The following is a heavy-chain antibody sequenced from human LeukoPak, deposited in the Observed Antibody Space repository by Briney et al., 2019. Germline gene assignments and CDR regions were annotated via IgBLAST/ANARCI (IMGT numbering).Heavy chain of an antibody. J-gene: IGHJ4*02. CDR3: AREYRSSWLYFDY. V-gene: IGHV3-30*04. CDR2: ISYDGSNK. CDR1: GFTFSSYA. D-gene: IGHD6-13*01. Sequence: GGSLRLSCAASGFTFSSYAMHWARQAPGKGLEWVAVISYDGSNKYYADSVKGRFTISRDNSKNTLYLQMNSLRAEDTAVYYCAREYRSSWLYFDYWGQGTLVTVSS.